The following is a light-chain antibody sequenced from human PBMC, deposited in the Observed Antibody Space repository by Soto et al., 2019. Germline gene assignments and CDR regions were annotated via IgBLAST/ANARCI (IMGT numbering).Light chain of an antibody. J-gene: IGLJ2*01. CDR1: SSNIGINT. V-gene: IGLV1-44*01. CDR3: AGWDNSLNGVA. CDR2: SNN. Sequence: QSVLTQPPSASGTPGQRVTISCSGSSSNIGINTVNWYQQLPGTAPKLLIHSNNQQPSGVPDRFSGSKSGTSASLAISGLQSEDEADYYCAGWDNSLNGVAFGGGTKLTVL.